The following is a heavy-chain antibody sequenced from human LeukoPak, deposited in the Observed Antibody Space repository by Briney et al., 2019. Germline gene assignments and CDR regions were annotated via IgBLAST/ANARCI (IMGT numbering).Heavy chain of an antibody. CDR2: IRWDSGSV. V-gene: IGHV3-9*03. D-gene: IGHD3-22*01. CDR1: GFTFDDYA. CDR3: AKGFGSSGYHLPDY. J-gene: IGHJ4*02. Sequence: GGSLRLSCAASGFTFDDYAMHWVRQAPGKGLEWVSGIRWDSGSVDSADSVKGRFTISRDNARNSLYLQMNSLRAEDMALYYCAKGFGSSGYHLPDYWGQGTLVTVSS.